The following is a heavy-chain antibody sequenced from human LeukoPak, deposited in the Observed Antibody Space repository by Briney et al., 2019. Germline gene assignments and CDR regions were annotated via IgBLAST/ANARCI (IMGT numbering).Heavy chain of an antibody. CDR2: LSGSGADT. Sequence: GGSLRLSCAASGFTFSDYWMTWVRQAPGKGLEWVSSLSGSGADTYYADSVKGRFTISRDNAKNTAYLQMNSLRAEDTAVYYCAKDPYGTRYFDYWGQGTLVTAS. V-gene: IGHV3-23*01. CDR1: GFTFSDYW. J-gene: IGHJ4*02. CDR3: AKDPYGTRYFDY. D-gene: IGHD2-2*01.